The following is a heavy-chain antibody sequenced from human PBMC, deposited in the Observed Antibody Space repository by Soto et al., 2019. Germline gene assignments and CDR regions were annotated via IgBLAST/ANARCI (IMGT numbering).Heavy chain of an antibody. CDR1: GYTFSSHW. Sequence: EVQLVESGGGLVQSGGSLRLSCVASGYTFSSHWIHWVRQAPGQGLVGVSRINPDGSFTSYADSVKGRFTISRDNAKNTLYLEMNSLRAEDTAVYYCARPRSMSSSGFDIWGQGTMVTVSS. D-gene: IGHD6-6*01. CDR3: ARPRSMSSSGFDI. CDR2: INPDGSFT. J-gene: IGHJ3*02. V-gene: IGHV3-74*01.